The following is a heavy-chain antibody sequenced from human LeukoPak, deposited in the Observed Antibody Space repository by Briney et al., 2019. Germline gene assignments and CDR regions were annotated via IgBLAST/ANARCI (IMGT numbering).Heavy chain of an antibody. J-gene: IGHJ3*01. Sequence: GESLKISCKGSGYNFTSHWIGWVRQMPGKGLEWMGIIYPGDSDSRQSPSLRGQVTISADKSINTAYLQWNSLKASDTAMYYCARGHHVVVATATWASDAFDLWGQGTMVTVSS. D-gene: IGHD2-21*02. CDR3: ARGHHVVVATATWASDAFDL. CDR2: IYPGDSDS. CDR1: GYNFTSHW. V-gene: IGHV5-51*01.